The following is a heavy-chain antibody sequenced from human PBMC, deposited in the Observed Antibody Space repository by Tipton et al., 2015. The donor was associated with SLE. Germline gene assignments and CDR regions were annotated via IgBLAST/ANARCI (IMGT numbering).Heavy chain of an antibody. CDR3: AREFLNPVTTVHYYFDL. J-gene: IGHJ2*01. D-gene: IGHD4-11*01. V-gene: IGHV4-4*07. Sequence: TLSLTCTVSGGSISSYSWSWIRQPAGGGLEWIGRIYTNENTNYNPSLQSRVTMSVDTSKNHFSLKLISVTAADTAVYYCAREFLNPVTTVHYYFDLWGRGTLVTVSS. CDR2: IYTNENT. CDR1: GGSISSYS.